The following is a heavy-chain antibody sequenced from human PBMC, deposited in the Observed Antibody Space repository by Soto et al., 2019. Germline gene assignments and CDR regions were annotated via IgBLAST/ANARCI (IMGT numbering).Heavy chain of an antibody. Sequence: PGGSLRLSCAASGFSFSRHSMNWVRQAPGKGLEWVSSISPTSEYIYHADSVKGRFTISRDNAKNSLYLQMDSLRADDTAVYYCARKNYDADSGFYDYWGQG. CDR2: ISPTSEYI. V-gene: IGHV3-21*01. J-gene: IGHJ4*02. D-gene: IGHD3-22*01. CDR1: GFSFSRHS. CDR3: ARKNYDADSGFYDY.